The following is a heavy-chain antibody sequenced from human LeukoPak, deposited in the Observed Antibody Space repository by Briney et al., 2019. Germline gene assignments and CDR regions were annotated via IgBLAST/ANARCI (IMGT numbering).Heavy chain of an antibody. Sequence: SETLSLTCTVSGGSISSSSYYWGWIRQPPGKGLEWIGSIYCSGSTYYNPSLKSRVTISVDTSKNQFSLKLSSVTAADTAVYYCAWHSYYDFWSGFIQEDCYGMDVWGQGTTVTVSS. CDR2: IYCSGST. CDR1: GGSISSSSYY. V-gene: IGHV4-39*01. J-gene: IGHJ6*02. D-gene: IGHD3-3*01. CDR3: AWHSYYDFWSGFIQEDCYGMDV.